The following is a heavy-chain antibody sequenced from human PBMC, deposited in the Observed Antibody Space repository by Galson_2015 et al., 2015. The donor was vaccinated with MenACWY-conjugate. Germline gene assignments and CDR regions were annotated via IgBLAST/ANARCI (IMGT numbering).Heavy chain of an antibody. D-gene: IGHD1-1*01. CDR3: AKDLLVGPTGVSYYYGMDV. CDR1: GFIFSSYA. V-gene: IGHV3-23*01. J-gene: IGHJ6*02. CDR2: ISGSGDTT. Sequence: SLRLSCAASGFIFSSYAMSWVRQAPGKGLEWVSVISGSGDTTYYADSVKGRFTISRDNSKNTLHLQMNSLRAEDTAVYYCAKDLLVGPTGVSYYYGMDVWGQGTTVTVSS.